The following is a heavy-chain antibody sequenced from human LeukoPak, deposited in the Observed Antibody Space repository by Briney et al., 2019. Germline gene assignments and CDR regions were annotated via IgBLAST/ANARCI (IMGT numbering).Heavy chain of an antibody. V-gene: IGHV3-48*04. D-gene: IGHD2-2*02. CDR3: AKRWGCSSTTCYREGLDYYYYYMDV. CDR1: GFTFSSYS. J-gene: IGHJ6*03. Sequence: GGSLRLSCAASGFTFSSYSMNWVRQAPGKGLEWVSYISSSSSTIYYADSVKGRFTISRDNAKNSLYLQMNSLRAEDTAVYYCAKRWGCSSTTCYREGLDYYYYYMDVWGKGTTVTVSS. CDR2: ISSSSSTI.